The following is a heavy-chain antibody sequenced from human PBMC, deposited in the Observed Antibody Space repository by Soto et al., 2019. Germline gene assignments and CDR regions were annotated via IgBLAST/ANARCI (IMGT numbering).Heavy chain of an antibody. CDR2: ISGSGATT. CDR3: AKDRIAVAYDWFDP. CDR1: GFTFSNYA. D-gene: IGHD6-13*01. J-gene: IGHJ5*02. V-gene: IGHV3-23*01. Sequence: SGFTFSNYAMTWVRQAPGKGLEWVSVISGSGATTYYADSVKGRFTISRDNSKNTLYLQMNSLRAGDTAVYYCAKDRIAVAYDWFDPWGQGTLVTVS.